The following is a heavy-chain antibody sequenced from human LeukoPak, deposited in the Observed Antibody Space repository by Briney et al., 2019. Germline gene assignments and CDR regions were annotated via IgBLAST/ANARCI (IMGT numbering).Heavy chain of an antibody. Sequence: ASVKVSCKASGYTFTSYDINWVRQATGQGLEWMGWMNPNSGNTGYAQKFQGRVTITRNTSISTAYMELSSLRSEDTAVYYCARSIAAPYYYYYYMDVWGKGTTVTVSS. V-gene: IGHV1-8*03. J-gene: IGHJ6*03. CDR3: ARSIAAPYYYYYYMDV. CDR1: GYTFTSYD. CDR2: MNPNSGNT. D-gene: IGHD6-6*01.